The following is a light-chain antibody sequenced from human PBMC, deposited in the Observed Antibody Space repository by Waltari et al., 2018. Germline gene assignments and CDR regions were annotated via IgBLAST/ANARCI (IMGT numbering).Light chain of an antibody. Sequence: QSVLTQPPSVSGDPGQRVTIPCTGSSSHIGGYSAYRYQQFPGTAPKLLIYDNNMRPSGISDRFSGSKSGTSASLTITGLQPGDEADYYCGAWDSSLSAGLFGGGTRLTVL. CDR1: SSHIGGYS. CDR3: GAWDSSLSAGL. J-gene: IGLJ2*01. CDR2: DNN. V-gene: IGLV1-51*01.